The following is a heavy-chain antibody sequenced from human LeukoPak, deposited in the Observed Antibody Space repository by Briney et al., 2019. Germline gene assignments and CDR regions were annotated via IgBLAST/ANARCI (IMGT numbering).Heavy chain of an antibody. V-gene: IGHV3-21*01. J-gene: IGHJ6*02. Sequence: PGGSLRLSCAASGVTFSGYSMNWVRQAPGKGLEWVSAITATSLHIYYADSVKGRFTISRDNAKNSLYLQMNSLRAEDTAVYYCARDLKQQLVLLSYYYYGMDVWGQGTTVTVSS. CDR2: ITATSLHI. CDR1: GVTFSGYS. CDR3: ARDLKQQLVLLSYYYYGMDV. D-gene: IGHD6-13*01.